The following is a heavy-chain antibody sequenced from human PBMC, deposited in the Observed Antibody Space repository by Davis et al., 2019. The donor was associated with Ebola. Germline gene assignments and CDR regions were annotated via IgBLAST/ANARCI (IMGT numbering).Heavy chain of an antibody. J-gene: IGHJ3*02. Sequence: SLKISCAASGFTFDDYAMHWVRQVPGKGLEWVSGINWDSSSRVYVDSVKGRFTISRDNAKNSLYLQMNSLRTEDTALYYCAKAPFLEGAFDMWGQGTMVTVPS. V-gene: IGHV3-9*01. CDR1: GFTFDDYA. CDR3: AKAPFLEGAFDM. CDR2: INWDSSSR.